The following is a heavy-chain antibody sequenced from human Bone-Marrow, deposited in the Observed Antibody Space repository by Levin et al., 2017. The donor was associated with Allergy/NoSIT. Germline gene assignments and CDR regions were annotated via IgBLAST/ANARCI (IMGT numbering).Heavy chain of an antibody. Sequence: PGGSLRLSCAASGFTFSSYSMNWVRQAPGKGLEWVSSISSSSSYIYYADSVKGRFTISRDNAKNSLYLQMNSLRAEDTAVYYCARERRPMVQGVSGFGGVIVTPSTHYYYYYMDVWGKGTTVTVSS. J-gene: IGHJ6*03. CDR3: ARERRPMVQGVSGFGGVIVTPSTHYYYYYMDV. CDR1: GFTFSSYS. D-gene: IGHD3-16*02. V-gene: IGHV3-21*01. CDR2: ISSSSSYI.